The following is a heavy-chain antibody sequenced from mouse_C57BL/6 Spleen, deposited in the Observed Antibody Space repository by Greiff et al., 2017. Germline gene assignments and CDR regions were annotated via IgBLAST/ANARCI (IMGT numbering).Heavy chain of an antibody. J-gene: IGHJ1*03. Sequence: QFQLQQPGAELVKPGASVKLSCKASGYTFTSYWMHWVKQRPGRGLEWIGRIDPNSGGTKYNEQFKSKATLTVDKPSSTAYMQLSSLTSEDSAVYYFSRSVTTLVRYFDVWGTGTTVTVSS. V-gene: IGHV1-72*01. CDR3: SRSVTTLVRYFDV. D-gene: IGHD1-1*01. CDR1: GYTFTSYW. CDR2: IDPNSGGT.